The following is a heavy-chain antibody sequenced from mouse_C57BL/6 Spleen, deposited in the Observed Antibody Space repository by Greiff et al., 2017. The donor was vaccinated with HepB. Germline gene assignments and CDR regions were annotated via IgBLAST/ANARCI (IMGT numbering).Heavy chain of an antibody. V-gene: IGHV1-55*01. Sequence: VKLMESGAELVKPGASVKMSCKASGYTFTSYWITWVKQRPGQGLEWIGDIYPGSGSTNYNEKFKSKATLTVDTSSSTAYMQLSSLTSEDSAVYYCARQLRLRLAWFAYWGQGTLVTVSA. CDR3: ARQLRLRLAWFAY. CDR1: GYTFTSYW. J-gene: IGHJ3*01. CDR2: IYPGSGST. D-gene: IGHD3-2*02.